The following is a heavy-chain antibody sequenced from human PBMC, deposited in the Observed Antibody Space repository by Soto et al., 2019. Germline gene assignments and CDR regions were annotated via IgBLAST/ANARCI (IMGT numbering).Heavy chain of an antibody. CDR3: AKDRGADRITIFRVVTAVQNWFDP. V-gene: IGHV3-23*01. Sequence: EVQLLESGGGLVQPGGSLRLSCAASGFTFSSYAMSWVRQAPGKGLEWVSAISGSGGSTYYADSVKGRFTISRDNSKNTLYLQMNSLRAEDTAVYYCAKDRGADRITIFRVVTAVQNWFDPWGQGTLVTVPS. CDR1: GFTFSSYA. CDR2: ISGSGGST. J-gene: IGHJ5*02. D-gene: IGHD3-3*01.